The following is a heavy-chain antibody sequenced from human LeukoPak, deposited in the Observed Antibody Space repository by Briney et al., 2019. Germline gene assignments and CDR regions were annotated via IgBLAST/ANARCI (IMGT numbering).Heavy chain of an antibody. V-gene: IGHV3-7*01. J-gene: IGHJ4*02. CDR2: IKQDGSEK. Sequence: PGGSLRLSCAASGFTFSSYWMSWVRQAPGKGLEWVANIKQDGSEKYYVDSVKGRFTISRDNAKNSLYLQMNSLRAEDTAVYYCAREGYFDWLSIPPLDYWGQGTLVTVSS. D-gene: IGHD3-9*01. CDR1: GFTFSSYW. CDR3: AREGYFDWLSIPPLDY.